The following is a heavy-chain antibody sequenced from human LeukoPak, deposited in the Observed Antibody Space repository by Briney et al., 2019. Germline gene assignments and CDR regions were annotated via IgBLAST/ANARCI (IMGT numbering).Heavy chain of an antibody. D-gene: IGHD5-18*01. CDR1: GFTFSSYA. CDR2: ISGSGGST. V-gene: IGHV3-23*01. J-gene: IGHJ4*02. Sequence: SGGSLRLSCAASGFTFSSYARSWVRQAPGKGLEWVSAISGSGGSTYYADSVTGRFTISRDNSKNTLYLQMSSLRAEDTAVYYCAKDLDSYGYWGQGTLVTVSS. CDR3: AKDLDSYGY.